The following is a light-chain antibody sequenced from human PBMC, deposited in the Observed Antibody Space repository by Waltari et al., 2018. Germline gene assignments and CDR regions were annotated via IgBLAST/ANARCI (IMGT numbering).Light chain of an antibody. J-gene: IGLJ1*01. CDR1: NLGEKY. CDR2: QDT. V-gene: IGLV3-1*01. CDR3: QAWVSTITSAV. Sequence: SYELTQPPSVSVSPGQTATITCSGANLGEKYACWYQQKPGQSPIMVIYQDTKRPSVIPERFSASNSGNTATLTISGTQPMDEAYYYCQAWVSTITSAVFGPGTKVTVL.